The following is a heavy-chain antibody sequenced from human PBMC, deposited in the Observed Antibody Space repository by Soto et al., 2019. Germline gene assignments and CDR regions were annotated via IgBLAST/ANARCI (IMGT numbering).Heavy chain of an antibody. V-gene: IGHV3-21*01. J-gene: IGHJ5*02. CDR3: ARQAAEEVPAAMFDP. CDR1: GFTFSSYS. Sequence: EVQLVESGGGLVKPGGSLRLSCAASGFTFSSYSMNWVRQAPGKGLEWVSSISSSSSYIYYADSAKGRFTISRDNAKNSLYLQMNSLRAEDTAVYYCARQAAEEVPAAMFDPWGQGTLVTVSS. CDR2: ISSSSSYI. D-gene: IGHD2-2*01.